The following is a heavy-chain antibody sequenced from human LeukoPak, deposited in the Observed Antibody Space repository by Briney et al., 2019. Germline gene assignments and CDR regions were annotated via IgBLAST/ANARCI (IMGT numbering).Heavy chain of an antibody. J-gene: IGHJ5*02. Sequence: GGSLRLSCAASGFTFSSYAMHWLRQAPGKGREGVAVISYDGSNKYYADSVKGRFTISRDSSKNTLYLQMNSLRAEDTAVYYCARVPLGYCSSTSCLNWFDPWGQGTLVTVSS. CDR2: ISYDGSNK. CDR3: ARVPLGYCSSTSCLNWFDP. D-gene: IGHD2-2*01. CDR1: GFTFSSYA. V-gene: IGHV3-30*04.